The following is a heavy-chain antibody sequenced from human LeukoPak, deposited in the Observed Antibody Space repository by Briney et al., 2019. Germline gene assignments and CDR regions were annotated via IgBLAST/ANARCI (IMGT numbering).Heavy chain of an antibody. Sequence: SVKVSCKASGGTFSSYAISWVRQAPGQGLEWMGGIIPIFGTANYAQKFQGRVTITTDESTSTAYMELSSLRSEDTAVYYCARGSSGRNDYYYYMDVWGKGTTVTVSS. CDR1: GGTFSSYA. J-gene: IGHJ6*03. D-gene: IGHD1-1*01. V-gene: IGHV1-69*05. CDR2: IIPIFGTA. CDR3: ARGSSGRNDYYYYMDV.